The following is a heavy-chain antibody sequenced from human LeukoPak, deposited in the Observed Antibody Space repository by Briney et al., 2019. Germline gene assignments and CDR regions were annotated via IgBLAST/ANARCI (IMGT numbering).Heavy chain of an antibody. CDR3: ARGGRDIVVVPALVVW. V-gene: IGHV3-48*04. CDR2: ISSSSSTI. D-gene: IGHD2-2*01. Sequence: GGSLRLSCAASGFTFSSYSMNWVRQAPGKGLEWVSYISSSSSTIYYADSAKGRFTISRDNAKNSLYLQMNSLRAEDTAVYYCARGGRDIVVVPALVVWWGQGTLVTVSS. J-gene: IGHJ4*02. CDR1: GFTFSSYS.